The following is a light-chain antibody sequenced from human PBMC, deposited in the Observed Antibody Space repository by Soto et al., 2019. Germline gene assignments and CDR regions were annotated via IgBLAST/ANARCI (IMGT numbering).Light chain of an antibody. CDR3: QQYNNWPRT. Sequence: EIGWTQSQATLSLSPGERATLSGRASQSINRFLAWYQQKPGQAPRLLIYDASNRATAIPARFSGGGSGTDFTLTISSLEPEDFAVYYCQQYNNWPRTFGQGTKVDNK. CDR2: DAS. J-gene: IGKJ1*01. V-gene: IGKV3-11*01. CDR1: QSINRF.